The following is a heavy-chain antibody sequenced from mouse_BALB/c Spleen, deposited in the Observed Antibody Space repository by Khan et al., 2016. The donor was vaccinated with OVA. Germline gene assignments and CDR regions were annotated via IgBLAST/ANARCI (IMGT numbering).Heavy chain of an antibody. J-gene: IGHJ2*01. V-gene: IGHV1-7*01. Sequence: QVQLQQPGAELAKPGASVKMSCKVSGYTFTTYWMHWVKQRPGQGLEWIGYINPTSGYTDYNEKFKDRATLSADKSSSAAYMKLSSLTSEDSADYYCTRDRIDNWGQGTILTVSS. CDR3: TRDRIDN. CDR1: GYTFTTYW. CDR2: INPTSGYT.